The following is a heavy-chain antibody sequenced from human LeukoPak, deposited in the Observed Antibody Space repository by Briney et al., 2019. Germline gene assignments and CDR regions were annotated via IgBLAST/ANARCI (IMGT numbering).Heavy chain of an antibody. V-gene: IGHV3-53*01. CDR3: ARFRRKGYYFDY. D-gene: IGHD1-14*01. CDR2: IYSGGST. Sequence: SGGSLRLSCAASGFTVSSNYMSWVRQAPGKGLEWVSVIYSGGSTYYADSVKGRFTISRDNSKNTLYLQMNSLRAEDTAVYYCARFRRKGYYFDYWGQGTLVTVSS. CDR1: GFTVSSNY. J-gene: IGHJ4*02.